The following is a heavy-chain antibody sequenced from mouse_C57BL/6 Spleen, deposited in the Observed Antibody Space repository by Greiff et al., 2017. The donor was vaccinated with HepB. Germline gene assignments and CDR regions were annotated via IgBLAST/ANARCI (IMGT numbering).Heavy chain of an antibody. CDR1: GYTFTSYW. CDR2: IDPSDSET. J-gene: IGHJ3*01. CDR3: ARSGSWFAY. Sequence: QVQLKQSGAELVRPGSSVKLSCKASGYTFTSYWMHWVKQRPIQGLEWIGNIDPSDSETHYNQKFKDKATLTVDKSSSTAYMQLSSLTSEDSAVYYCARSGSWFAYWGQGTLVTVSA. V-gene: IGHV1-52*01.